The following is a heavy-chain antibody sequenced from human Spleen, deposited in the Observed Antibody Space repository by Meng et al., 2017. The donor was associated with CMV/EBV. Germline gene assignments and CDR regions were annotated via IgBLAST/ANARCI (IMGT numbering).Heavy chain of an antibody. CDR2: LNPHSGST. D-gene: IGHD2-2*01. CDR3: ARAQGYCSSTSCYYFDY. J-gene: IGHJ4*02. V-gene: IGHV1-8*03. Sequence: LPSYDIIWVRQATGQGLEWMGWLNPHSGSTAYAQKFQRRVTITRNTSISTAYMELSSLRSEDTAVYYCARAQGYCSSTSCYYFDYWGQGTLVTVSS. CDR1: LPSYD.